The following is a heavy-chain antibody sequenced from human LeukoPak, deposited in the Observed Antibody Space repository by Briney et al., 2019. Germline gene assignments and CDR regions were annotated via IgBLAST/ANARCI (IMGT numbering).Heavy chain of an antibody. CDR2: ISSSSSTI. CDR1: GFNFRDFA. J-gene: IGHJ5*02. D-gene: IGHD3-10*01. V-gene: IGHV3-48*01. CDR3: ARDPYYYGSGSHNWFDP. Sequence: GGSLRLSCAASGFNFRDFAMNWVRQAPGKGLEWVSYISSSSSTIYYADSVKGRFTISRDNAKNSLYLQMNSLRAEDTAVYYCARDPYYYGSGSHNWFDPWGQGTLVTVSS.